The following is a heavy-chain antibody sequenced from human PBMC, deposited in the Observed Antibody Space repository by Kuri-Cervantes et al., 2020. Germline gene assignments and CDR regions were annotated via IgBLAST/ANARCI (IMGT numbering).Heavy chain of an antibody. CDR3: AIRWVGEEDY. CDR1: GFTFSSYS. CDR2: ISSSSSHI. Sequence: GESLKISCAASGFTFSSYSMNWVRQAPGKGLEWVSFISSSSSHIYYADSVKGRFNISRDNAKNSLYLQMNSLRAEDTAVYYCAIRWVGEEDYWGQGTLVTVSS. V-gene: IGHV3-21*06. D-gene: IGHD3-16*01. J-gene: IGHJ4*02.